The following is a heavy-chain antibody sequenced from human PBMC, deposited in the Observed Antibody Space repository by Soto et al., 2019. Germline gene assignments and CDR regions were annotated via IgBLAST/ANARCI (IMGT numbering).Heavy chain of an antibody. D-gene: IGHD3-22*01. CDR1: GDSIGSGGYY. CDR2: IYHSGST. V-gene: IGHV4-31*03. CDR3: ARGYYYDSGAFYSTPHYYCMDV. J-gene: IGHJ6*02. Sequence: SETLSLTCTVSGDSIGSGGYYWSWIRQHPGKGLEWIGHIYHSGSTSYNPSLKSRVTVPVDRSKNQFSLRLSSVTASDTAVYYCARGYYYDSGAFYSTPHYYCMDVWGQGTTVT.